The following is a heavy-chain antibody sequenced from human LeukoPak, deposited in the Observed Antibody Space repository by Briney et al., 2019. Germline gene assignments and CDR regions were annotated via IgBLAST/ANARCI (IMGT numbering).Heavy chain of an antibody. V-gene: IGHV4-34*01. CDR3: ARSYSSSWIDY. CDR2: INHSGST. Sequence: SETLSLTCAVYGGSFSGYYWSWIRQPPGKGLEWIGEINHSGSTNYNPSLKSRVPISVDTSKNQFSLKLGSVTAADTAVYYCARSYSSSWIDYWGQGTLVPSPQ. CDR1: GGSFSGYY. J-gene: IGHJ4*02. D-gene: IGHD6-13*01.